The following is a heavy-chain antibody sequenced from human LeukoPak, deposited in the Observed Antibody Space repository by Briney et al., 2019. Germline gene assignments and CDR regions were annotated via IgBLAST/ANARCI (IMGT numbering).Heavy chain of an antibody. J-gene: IGHJ3*01. CDR2: IYSGGST. CDR3: AKDLPIIAARHWNAFDL. CDR1: GFTVSSNY. Sequence: GGSLRLSCAASGFTVSSNYMSWVRQAPGKGLEWVSVIYSGGSTYYADSVKGRFTISRDNAKNSLYLQMNSLRAEDTAVYYCAKDLPIIAARHWNAFDLWGQGTMVTVSS. V-gene: IGHV3-66*01. D-gene: IGHD6-6*01.